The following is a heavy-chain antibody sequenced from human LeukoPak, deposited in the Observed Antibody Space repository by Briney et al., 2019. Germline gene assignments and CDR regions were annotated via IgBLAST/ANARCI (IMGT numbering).Heavy chain of an antibody. D-gene: IGHD5-12*01. V-gene: IGHV4-31*03. CDR3: AASPRTSGCDGLFDY. CDR1: SGSISSGGYY. J-gene: IGHJ4*02. Sequence: SETLSLTCTVSSGSISSGGYYWSWIRQHPGKGLEWIGYIYYSGSTYYNPSLKSRVTISVNTSKNQFSLKLSSVTAADTAVYYCAASPRTSGCDGLFDYWGQGTLVTVSS. CDR2: IYYSGST.